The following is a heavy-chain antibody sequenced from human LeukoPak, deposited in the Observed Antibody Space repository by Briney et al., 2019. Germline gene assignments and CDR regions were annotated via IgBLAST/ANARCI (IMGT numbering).Heavy chain of an antibody. CDR2: ISSSGSGGNT. CDR3: AKEERLWFGELGFDY. J-gene: IGHJ4*02. Sequence: QPGGSLRLSCAGSGVTLSSYAMSWARQAPGKGLEWVSGISSSGSGGNTYYADSVKGRFTISRDSSKNTLFLHMNTLRAEDTAIYYCAKEERLWFGELGFDYWGQGTLVTVSS. CDR1: GVTLSSYA. D-gene: IGHD3-10*01. V-gene: IGHV3-23*01.